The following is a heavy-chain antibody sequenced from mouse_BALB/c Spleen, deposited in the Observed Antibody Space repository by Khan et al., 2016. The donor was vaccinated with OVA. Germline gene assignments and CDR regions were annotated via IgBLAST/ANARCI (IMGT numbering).Heavy chain of an antibody. Sequence: EVQLQESGPGLVKPSQSLSLTCSVTGYSITSGYFWNWIRQFPGNKLEWMGYIRYDGDSNYNPSLKNRISITRDTSKNHFFLKLNSVTPEDTATSYAARGGSSGPAWFAYWGQGTLVTVSA. J-gene: IGHJ3*01. CDR2: IRYDGDS. CDR3: ARGGSSGPAWFAY. CDR1: GYSITSGYF. D-gene: IGHD3-1*01. V-gene: IGHV3-6*02.